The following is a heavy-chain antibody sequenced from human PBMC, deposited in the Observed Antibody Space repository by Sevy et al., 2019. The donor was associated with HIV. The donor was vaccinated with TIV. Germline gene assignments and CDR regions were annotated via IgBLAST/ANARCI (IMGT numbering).Heavy chain of an antibody. CDR1: GYSIRSGYY. CDR3: ARLRDILVIPAGGYFDY. V-gene: IGHV4-38-2*01. J-gene: IGHJ4*02. CDR2: LYESGRT. D-gene: IGHD2-2*01. Sequence: SETLSLTCAVSGYSIRSGYYWGWIRQSPGKGLEWIGSLYESGRTFYNPSLESRVTMSVDTSKNQFSLQVNSVTAADTAVYYGARLRDILVIPAGGYFDYWGQGTLVTVSS.